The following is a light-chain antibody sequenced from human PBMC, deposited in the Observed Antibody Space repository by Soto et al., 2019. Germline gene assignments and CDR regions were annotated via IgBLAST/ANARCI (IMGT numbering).Light chain of an antibody. CDR2: DAS. CDR3: QQYNSYSFT. Sequence: DIQMTQSPSTLSASVGDRVTITCRASQSISSWLAWYQQKPGKAPKLLIYDASSLESGVTSRCSGSGSGTEFTLTISSLQPDDFATYYCQQYNSYSFTFGPGTKVDIK. J-gene: IGKJ3*01. V-gene: IGKV1-5*01. CDR1: QSISSW.